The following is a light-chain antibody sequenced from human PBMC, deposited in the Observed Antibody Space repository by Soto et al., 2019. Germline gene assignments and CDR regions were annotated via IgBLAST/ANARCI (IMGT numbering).Light chain of an antibody. CDR3: TQSAGLPSR. CDR2: GAS. CDR1: QSIANS. J-gene: IGKJ1*01. Sequence: DNVLSQSPGTVSLSPGERASLSCRASQSIANSLAWYQQKPGQAPRLLIFGASNRATGIPDRFSGSGSGTDFTLTISRLEPEDFAVDHSTQSAGLPSRFAQGTMVDIK. V-gene: IGKV3-20*01.